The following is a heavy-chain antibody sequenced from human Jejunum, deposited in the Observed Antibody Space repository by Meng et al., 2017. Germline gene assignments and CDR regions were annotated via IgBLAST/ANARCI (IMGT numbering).Heavy chain of an antibody. D-gene: IGHD2-2*01. CDR1: GDSISSVEYF. Sequence: QGTLHEAGPGLVKPYTTLPLTCTVSGDSISSVEYFWSWIRQPPGKGLEWIGYMDYRGSTFYNPSLKSRVTISVDTSKNQFSLKLSSVTAADTAVYFCARGELLWDYWGQGTLVTVSS. J-gene: IGHJ4*02. CDR3: ARGELLWDY. V-gene: IGHV4-30-4*01. CDR2: MDYRGST.